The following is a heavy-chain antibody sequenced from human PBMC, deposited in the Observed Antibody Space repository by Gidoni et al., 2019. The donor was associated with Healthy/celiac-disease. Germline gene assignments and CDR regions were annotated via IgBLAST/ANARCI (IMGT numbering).Heavy chain of an antibody. Sequence: QVQLVQSGAEVKKPGASVKVSCKASGYTFTSYAMHWVRQAPAQRLEWMGWINAGNGNTKYSQKFQGRVTITRDTSASTAYMELSSLRSEDTAVYYCAREAGFVVVVATNYFDYWGQGTLVTVSS. CDR3: AREAGFVVVVATNYFDY. CDR1: GYTFTSYA. D-gene: IGHD2-15*01. CDR2: INAGNGNT. J-gene: IGHJ4*02. V-gene: IGHV1-3*01.